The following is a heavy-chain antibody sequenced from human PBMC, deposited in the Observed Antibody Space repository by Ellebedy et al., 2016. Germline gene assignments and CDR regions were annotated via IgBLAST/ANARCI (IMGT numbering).Heavy chain of an antibody. CDR1: GYRFSSYP. CDR2: IDPDNGKT. CDR3: ARGNWNYADY. Sequence: ASVKVSCKTSGYRFSSYPMHWVRQAPGHRLEWMGLIDPDNGKTKYSERLQGRVTFSTDNSARTGYMELSSLTSDDTGLYFCARGNWNYADYWGQGILITVSS. J-gene: IGHJ4*02. V-gene: IGHV1-3*01. D-gene: IGHD1-1*01.